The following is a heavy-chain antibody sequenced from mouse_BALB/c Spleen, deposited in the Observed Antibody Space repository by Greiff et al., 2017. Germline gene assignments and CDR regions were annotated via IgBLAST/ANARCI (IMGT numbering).Heavy chain of an antibody. CDR1: GFTFSSFG. V-gene: IGHV5-17*02. CDR2: ISSGSSTI. CDR3: AREGLAWFAY. D-gene: IGHD2-13*01. J-gene: IGHJ3*01. Sequence: EVQGVESGGGLVQPGGSRKLSCAASGFTFSSFGMHWVRQAPEKGLEWVAYISSGSSTIYYADTVKGRFTISRDNPKNTLFLQMTSLRSEDTAMYYCAREGLAWFAYWGQGTLVTVSA.